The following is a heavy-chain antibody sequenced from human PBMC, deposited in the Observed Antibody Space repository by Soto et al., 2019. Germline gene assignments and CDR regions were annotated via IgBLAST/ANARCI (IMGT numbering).Heavy chain of an antibody. CDR3: ARAKQNIGDYDVIDF. D-gene: IGHD4-17*01. Sequence: GGSLRLSCAASGFTFSSYSMNWVRQAPGKGLEWVSYISSSSSTIYYADSVKGRFTISRDNAKNSLYLQMNSLRAEDTAVYYCARAKQNIGDYDVIDFWGQGTLVTVSS. CDR2: ISSSSSTI. CDR1: GFTFSSYS. V-gene: IGHV3-48*01. J-gene: IGHJ4*02.